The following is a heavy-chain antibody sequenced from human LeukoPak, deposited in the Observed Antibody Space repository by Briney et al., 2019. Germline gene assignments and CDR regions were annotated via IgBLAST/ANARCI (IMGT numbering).Heavy chain of an antibody. CDR3: ARDRGDCSGGSCYRYYYYMDV. V-gene: IGHV1-69*05. D-gene: IGHD2-15*01. Sequence: SVKVSCKASGGTFISYAISWVRQAPGQGLEWMGRIIPIFGTANYAQKFQGRVTITTDESTSTAYMELSSLRSEDTAVYYCARDRGDCSGGSCYRYYYYMDVWGKGTTVTVSS. J-gene: IGHJ6*03. CDR2: IIPIFGTA. CDR1: GGTFISYA.